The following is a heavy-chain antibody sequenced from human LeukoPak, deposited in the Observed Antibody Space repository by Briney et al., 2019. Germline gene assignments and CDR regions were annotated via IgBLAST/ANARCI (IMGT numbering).Heavy chain of an antibody. J-gene: IGHJ4*02. V-gene: IGHV3-7*01. Sequence: SGGSLRLSCAASGFTFSSYWMSWVRQAPGKGLEWVANIKQDGSEKYYVDSVKGRFTISRDNAKNSLYLQMNSLRAEDTAVYYCARDRDSSSWYKGFFDYWGQGTLVTVSS. CDR2: IKQDGSEK. CDR1: GFTFSSYW. D-gene: IGHD6-13*01. CDR3: ARDRDSSSWYKGFFDY.